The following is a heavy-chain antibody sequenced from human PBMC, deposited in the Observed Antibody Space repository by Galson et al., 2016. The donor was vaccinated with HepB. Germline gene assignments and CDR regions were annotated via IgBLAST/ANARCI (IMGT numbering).Heavy chain of an antibody. CDR1: GGTFS. CDR2: IIPLFGKT. CDR3: ARTNCRGGSCYFEF. Sequence: SVKVSCKATGGTFSWVRQAPGHGLEWMGGIIPLFGKTNYAQSFQGRVSITADESASIVYMEIHSLSSDDTAVYYCARTNCRGGSCYFEFWGQGTLVTVSS. D-gene: IGHD2-15*01. V-gene: IGHV1-69*13. J-gene: IGHJ4*02.